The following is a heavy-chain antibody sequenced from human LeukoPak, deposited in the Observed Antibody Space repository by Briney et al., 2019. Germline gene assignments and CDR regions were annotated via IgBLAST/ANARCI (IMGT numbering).Heavy chain of an antibody. J-gene: IGHJ4*02. CDR2: ISSSGSTI. V-gene: IGHV3-11*04. CDR3: ARELGSGSYYSYYFDY. D-gene: IGHD3-10*01. CDR1: GFTFTDYY. Sequence: GGSLRLSCAASGFTFTDYYMTWIRQAPGKGLEWVSYISSSGSTIYYADSVKGRFTISRDNAKNSLYLQMNSLRAEDTAVYYCARELGSGSYYSYYFDYWGQGTLVTVSS.